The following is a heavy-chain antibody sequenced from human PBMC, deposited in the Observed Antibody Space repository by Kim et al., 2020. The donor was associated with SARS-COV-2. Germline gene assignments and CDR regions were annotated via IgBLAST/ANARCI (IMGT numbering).Heavy chain of an antibody. D-gene: IGHD3-16*02. V-gene: IGHV7-4-1*02. Sequence: ASVEVSCKASGYTFTNNAISWVRQAPGQGLEWMGWINTDTGNPTYAQAFTRRFVFSVDTSVTTAYLQISSLEAEDTALYYCARVIWGTYRYTDYWGQGTLVTVAS. J-gene: IGHJ4*02. CDR2: INTDTGNP. CDR1: GYTFTNNA. CDR3: ARVIWGTYRYTDY.